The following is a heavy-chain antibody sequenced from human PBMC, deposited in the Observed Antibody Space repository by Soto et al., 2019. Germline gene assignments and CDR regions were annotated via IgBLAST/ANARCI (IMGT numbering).Heavy chain of an antibody. CDR1: GGSISSYY. V-gene: IGHV4-59*01. J-gene: IGHJ6*02. Sequence: PSETLSLTCTVSGGSISSYYWSWIRQPPGKGLEWIGYIYYSGSTNYNPSLKSRVTISVDTSKNQFSLKLSSVTAADTAVYYCASSRTIFGVVTNYGMDVWGQGTTVTVSS. CDR2: IYYSGST. D-gene: IGHD3-3*01. CDR3: ASSRTIFGVVTNYGMDV.